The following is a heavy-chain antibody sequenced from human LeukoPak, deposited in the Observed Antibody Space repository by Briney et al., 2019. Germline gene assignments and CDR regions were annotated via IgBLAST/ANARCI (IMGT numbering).Heavy chain of an antibody. J-gene: IGHJ4*02. CDR1: GFTFSSYA. CDR2: ISYDGSNK. V-gene: IGHV3-30*04. Sequence: GGSLRLSCAASGFTFSSYAMHWVRQAPGKGLEWVAGISYDGSNKYYADSVKGRFTISRDNSKNTLYLQMNSLRAEDTAVYYCARDTGLPSGFWTGLNDYWGQGTLVTVSS. CDR3: ARDTGLPSGFWTGLNDY. D-gene: IGHD3/OR15-3a*01.